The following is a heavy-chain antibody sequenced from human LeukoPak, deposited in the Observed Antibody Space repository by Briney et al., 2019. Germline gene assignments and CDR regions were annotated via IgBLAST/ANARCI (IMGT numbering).Heavy chain of an antibody. D-gene: IGHD3-16*01. J-gene: IGHJ5*02. Sequence: GTSLRLSCAASGFTFSSYWMHWVRQAPGKGPVWISRIHSDGTSTSYADSVKGRFTISRDNAKNTVYLQMNSLRAEDTAVYYCARARGLWGNDNWFDPWGQGTLVTVSS. CDR2: IHSDGTST. CDR1: GFTFSSYW. CDR3: ARARGLWGNDNWFDP. V-gene: IGHV3-74*01.